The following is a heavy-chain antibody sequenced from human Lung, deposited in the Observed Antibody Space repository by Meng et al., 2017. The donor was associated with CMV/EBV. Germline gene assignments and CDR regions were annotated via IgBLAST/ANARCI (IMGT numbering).Heavy chain of an antibody. Sequence: SCAASGFTFSSYGMHWVRQAPGKGLEWVAVIWYDGSNKYYADSVKGRFTISRDNSKNTLYLQMNSLRAEDTAVYYCAKDIVVVPAPYYYYYGMDVWGQGXTVTVSS. V-gene: IGHV3-33*06. J-gene: IGHJ6*02. D-gene: IGHD2-2*01. CDR3: AKDIVVVPAPYYYYYGMDV. CDR1: GFTFSSYG. CDR2: IWYDGSNK.